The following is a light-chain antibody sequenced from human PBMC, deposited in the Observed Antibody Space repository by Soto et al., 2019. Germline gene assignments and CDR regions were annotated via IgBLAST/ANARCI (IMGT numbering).Light chain of an antibody. CDR1: QSIDTA. V-gene: IGKV1-5*03. CDR2: KAS. Sequence: DIQMTQSPSTLSASVGDRVTITCRASQSIDTALAWYQQKPGKAPNLLIYKASNLESGVPSRFSGSGSGTEFTLTISSLQPDDFATYDCQQYYSYLTFGQGTKLEIK. J-gene: IGKJ2*01. CDR3: QQYYSYLT.